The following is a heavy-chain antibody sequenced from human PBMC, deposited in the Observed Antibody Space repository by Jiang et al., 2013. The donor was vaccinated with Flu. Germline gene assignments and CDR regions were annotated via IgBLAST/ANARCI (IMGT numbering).Heavy chain of an antibody. Sequence: ISRDNSKNTLYLQMNSLRAEDTAVYYCAKYMTTITRAFDIWGQGTMVTVSS. J-gene: IGHJ3*02. D-gene: IGHD4-11*01. V-gene: IGHV3-23*01. CDR3: AKYMTTITRAFDI.